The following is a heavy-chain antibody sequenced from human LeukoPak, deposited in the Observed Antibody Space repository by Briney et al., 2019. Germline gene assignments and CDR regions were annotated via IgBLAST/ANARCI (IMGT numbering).Heavy chain of an antibody. CDR3: AREITVVRGLMGYYHGMDV. V-gene: IGHV3-48*03. CDR1: GFTFSSYE. D-gene: IGHD3-10*01. CDR2: ISSSGSTI. J-gene: IGHJ6*02. Sequence: HTGGSLRLSCAASGFTFSSYEMNWVRQAPGKGLEGVSYISSSGSTIYYADSVKGRFTISRDTAKNSLYLQVDSLRAEDTAVYYCAREITVVRGLMGYYHGMDVWGQGTTVTVSS.